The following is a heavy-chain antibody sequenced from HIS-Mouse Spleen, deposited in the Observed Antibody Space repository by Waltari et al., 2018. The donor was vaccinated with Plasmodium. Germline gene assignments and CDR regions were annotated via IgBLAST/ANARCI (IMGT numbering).Heavy chain of an antibody. CDR2: INHSGRT. V-gene: IGHV4-34*01. J-gene: IGHJ2*01. Sequence: QAQLQQWGAGPLKPSETLSLTCAVYGGSFSGSYWIWISPRPGKGLEWIGEINHSGRTNYNPSLKSRVTISVDTSKNQFSLKLSSVTAADTAVYYCARVTSSGVYWYFDLWGRGTLVTVSS. D-gene: IGHD3-3*01. CDR3: ARVTSSGVYWYFDL. CDR1: GGSFSGSY.